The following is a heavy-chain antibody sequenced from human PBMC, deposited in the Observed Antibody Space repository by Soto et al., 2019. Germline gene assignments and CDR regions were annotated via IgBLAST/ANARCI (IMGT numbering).Heavy chain of an antibody. CDR1: GFSLSTSGVG. J-gene: IGHJ4*02. D-gene: IGHD1-1*01. CDR3: AHRTRVVPGFYFDY. CDR2: IYWNDDK. V-gene: IGHV2-5*01. Sequence: HITLRESGPTLVKPTQTLTLTCTFSGFSLSTSGVGVGWIRQPPGKALEWLALIYWNDDKRYSPSLKSRLTITKDTSRNQVVLTMTSVDPVDTATYYCAHRTRVVPGFYFDYWGQGTLVTVSS.